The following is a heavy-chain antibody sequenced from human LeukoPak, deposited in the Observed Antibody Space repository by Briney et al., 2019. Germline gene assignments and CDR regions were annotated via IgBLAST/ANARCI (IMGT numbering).Heavy chain of an antibody. CDR2: IIPIFGTA. Sequence: SVKVSCKASGGTFSSYAISWVRQAPGQGLEWMGGIIPIFGTANYAQKFQGRVTITADESTSTAYMELSSLRSEDTAVYYCARVFVLYRRYNWFDPWGQGTLVTVSS. V-gene: IGHV1-69*13. D-gene: IGHD2-15*01. J-gene: IGHJ5*02. CDR3: ARVFVLYRRYNWFDP. CDR1: GGTFSSYA.